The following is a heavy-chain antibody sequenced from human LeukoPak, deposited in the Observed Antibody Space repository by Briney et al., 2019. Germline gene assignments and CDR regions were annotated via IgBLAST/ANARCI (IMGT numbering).Heavy chain of an antibody. Sequence: QTAGTLRLSRAASGFTVSINYMSWVRQAPGKGLEWVSVIYSGGSTYYADSVKGRFTISRDNSKNTLYLQMNSLRAEDTAVYYCARDVRGTTGTTVNDYWGQGTLVTISS. CDR3: ARDVRGTTGTTVNDY. CDR1: GFTVSINY. D-gene: IGHD1-1*01. CDR2: IYSGGST. J-gene: IGHJ4*02. V-gene: IGHV3-53*01.